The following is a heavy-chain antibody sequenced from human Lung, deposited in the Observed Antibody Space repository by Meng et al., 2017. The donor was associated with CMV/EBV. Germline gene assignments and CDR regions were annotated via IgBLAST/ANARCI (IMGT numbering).Heavy chain of an antibody. CDR1: GYTFTGYY. Sequence: QGQVVQSGAEVKKPGASVKVSCKAAGYTFTGYYRHWLRKAPGQGLEWVGRITPSSGGTTYAQKFQGRVTMTRDTSISTAYMELSSLRSDDAAIYYCVRANLGSADYWGQGTLVTVSS. CDR3: VRANLGSADY. CDR2: ITPSSGGT. D-gene: IGHD7-27*01. J-gene: IGHJ4*02. V-gene: IGHV1-2*06.